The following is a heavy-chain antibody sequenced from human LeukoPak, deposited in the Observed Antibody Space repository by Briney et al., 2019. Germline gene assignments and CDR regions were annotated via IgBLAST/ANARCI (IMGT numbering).Heavy chain of an antibody. Sequence: TSETLSLTCAVYGGSFSGYYWSWIRQPPGKGLEWIGEINHSGSTNYNPSLKSRVTISVDTSKNQFSLKLSSVTAADTAVYYCARHRGITMVRGVITRYNWFDPWGQGTLVTVSS. V-gene: IGHV4-34*01. CDR2: INHSGST. CDR3: ARHRGITMVRGVITRYNWFDP. J-gene: IGHJ5*02. CDR1: GGSFSGYY. D-gene: IGHD3-10*01.